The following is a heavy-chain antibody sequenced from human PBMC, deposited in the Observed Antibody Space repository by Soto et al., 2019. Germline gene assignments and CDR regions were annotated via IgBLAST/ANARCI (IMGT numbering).Heavy chain of an antibody. J-gene: IGHJ4*02. CDR2: INSDGSST. CDR1: GFTFSSYW. Sequence: EVQLVESGGGLVQPGGSLRLSCAASGFTFSSYWMHWVRQAPGKGLVWVSRINSDGSSTSYADSVKGRFTISRDNAKNTLYLQMNSLRAEDTAVYYCARGRMVYAITSGFDYWGQGTLVTVSS. V-gene: IGHV3-74*01. D-gene: IGHD2-8*01. CDR3: ARGRMVYAITSGFDY.